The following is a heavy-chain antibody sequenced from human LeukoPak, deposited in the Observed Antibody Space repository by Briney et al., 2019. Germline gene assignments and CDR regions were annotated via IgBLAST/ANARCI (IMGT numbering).Heavy chain of an antibody. V-gene: IGHV4-34*01. CDR3: ARGPFAYGGNSARAFDI. J-gene: IGHJ3*02. D-gene: IGHD4-23*01. CDR1: GGSFSGYY. CDR2: INHSGST. Sequence: SETLSLTCAVYGGSFSGYYWSWIRQPPGMGLEWIGEINHSGSTNYNPSLKSRVTISVDTSKNQFSLKLSSVTAADTAVYYCARGPFAYGGNSARAFDIWGQGTMVTVSS.